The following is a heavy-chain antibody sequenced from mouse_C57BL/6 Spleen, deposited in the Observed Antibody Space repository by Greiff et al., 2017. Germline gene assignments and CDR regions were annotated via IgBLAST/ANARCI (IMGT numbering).Heavy chain of an antibody. V-gene: IGHV1-26*01. CDR1: GYTFTDYY. CDR2: INPNNGGT. CDR3: ARSPYRYAMDY. J-gene: IGHJ4*01. Sequence: EVQLQQSGPELVKPGASVKISCKASGYTFTDYYMNWVKQSHGKSLEWIGDINPNNGGTSYNQKFKGKATLTVDKSSSTAYMELRSLTSEDSAVYYCARSPYRYAMDYWGQGTSVTVSS. D-gene: IGHD2-10*01.